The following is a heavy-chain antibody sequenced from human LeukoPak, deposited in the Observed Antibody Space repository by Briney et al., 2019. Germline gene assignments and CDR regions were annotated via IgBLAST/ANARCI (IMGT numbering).Heavy chain of an antibody. CDR3: AREGTYYYDSGGYLKHYNWFDP. Sequence: ASVKVSCKASGYTFTSYGISWVRQAPGQGLEWMGWINAGNGNTKYSQEFQGRVTITRDTSASTAYMELSSLRSEDTAVYYCAREGTYYYDSGGYLKHYNWFDPWGQGTLVSVSS. D-gene: IGHD3-22*01. J-gene: IGHJ5*02. CDR2: INAGNGNT. V-gene: IGHV1-18*01. CDR1: GYTFTSYG.